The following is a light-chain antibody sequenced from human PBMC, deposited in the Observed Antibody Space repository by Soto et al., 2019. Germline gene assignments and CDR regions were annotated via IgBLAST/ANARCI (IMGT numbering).Light chain of an antibody. V-gene: IGKV3-15*01. CDR1: QSVSYN. CDR3: QQDKNWPPLT. J-gene: IGKJ4*01. Sequence: EIVMTQSPSTLSVSPGERATLSCRASQSVSYNLAWYQQKPGQGTRLLIYGAFTRATGIPGRFGGRGSGTEFTLTISSLQSEDFVVYYCQQDKNWPPLTFGGGTKVEIK. CDR2: GAF.